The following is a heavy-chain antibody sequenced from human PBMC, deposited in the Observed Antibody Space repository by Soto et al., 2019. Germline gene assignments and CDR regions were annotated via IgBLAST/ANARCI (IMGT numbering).Heavy chain of an antibody. D-gene: IGHD2-15*01. J-gene: IGHJ2*01. CDR1: GGSISSGGYY. V-gene: IGHV4-31*03. CDR2: IYYSGST. Sequence: QVQLQESGPGLVKPSQTLSLTCTVSGGSISSGGYYWSWIRQHPVNGLEWIGYIYYSGSTYYNTSLKSRVTISVDTSKNQFSLKLSSVTAADTAVYYCASREDCSGGSCYSDNWYFDLWGRGTLVTVSS. CDR3: ASREDCSGGSCYSDNWYFDL.